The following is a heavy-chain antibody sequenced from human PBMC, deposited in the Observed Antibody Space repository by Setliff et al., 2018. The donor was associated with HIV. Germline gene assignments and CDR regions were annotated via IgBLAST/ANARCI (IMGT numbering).Heavy chain of an antibody. V-gene: IGHV3-21*04. Sequence: GGSLRLSCAASGFTFSSYSMNWVRQAPGKGLEWVSYIRSSSSYTHYADSVKGRFTISRDNSKNTPYLQMNSLRAEDTAVYYCAKTLPTLYPPHDYYFAMDVWGQGTTVTVSS. CDR2: IRSSSSYT. J-gene: IGHJ6*02. D-gene: IGHD2-15*01. CDR3: AKTLPTLYPPHDYYFAMDV. CDR1: GFTFSSYS.